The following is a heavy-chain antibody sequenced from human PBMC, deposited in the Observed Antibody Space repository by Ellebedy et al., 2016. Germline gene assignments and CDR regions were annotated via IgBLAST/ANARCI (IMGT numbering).Heavy chain of an antibody. CDR2: ISGGSDNT. V-gene: IGHV3-23*01. CDR1: GFSFNTFF. CDR3: AKEVRRYCSGGSCGMDV. D-gene: IGHD2-15*01. Sequence: GESLKISXAASGFSFNTFFMSWVRQAPGKGLEWVSTISGGSDNTRFADSVKGRFTISRDNSKNTVYLQMNSLRAEDTAIYYCAKEVRRYCSGGSCGMDVWGQGTTVTVSS. J-gene: IGHJ6*02.